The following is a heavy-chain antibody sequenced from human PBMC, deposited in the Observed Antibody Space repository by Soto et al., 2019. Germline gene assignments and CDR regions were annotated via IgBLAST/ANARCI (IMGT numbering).Heavy chain of an antibody. CDR1: GFRFNIYS. J-gene: IGHJ4*02. CDR3: ARSVEGHFDY. V-gene: IGHV3-48*02. CDR2: ITSDTNTI. Sequence: EVQLVESGGGLVQPGGSLRLSCAASGFRFNIYSMNWVRQAPGKGLEWSAYITSDTNTIKYADSVKGRFTISRDNARNLVYLKMNSLRDEETAVYYCARSVEGHFDYWGQGTVVTVSS. D-gene: IGHD6-19*01.